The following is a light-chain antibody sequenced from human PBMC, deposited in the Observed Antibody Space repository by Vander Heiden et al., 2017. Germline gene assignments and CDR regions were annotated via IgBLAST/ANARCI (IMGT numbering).Light chain of an antibody. CDR2: EVS. CDR1: SSDVGGYNY. J-gene: IGLJ1*01. Sequence: QSALTQPPSASGPPGQSVTISCPGTSSDVGGYNYVSWYQQHPGKTPILMIYEVSKRPSGVPDRFSGSKSGNTASLTVAGLQAEDEADYYCSSYAGSAVVFGTGTMVTVL. CDR3: SSYAGSAVV. V-gene: IGLV2-8*01.